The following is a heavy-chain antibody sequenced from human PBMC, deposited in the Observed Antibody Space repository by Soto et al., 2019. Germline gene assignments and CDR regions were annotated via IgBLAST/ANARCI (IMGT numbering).Heavy chain of an antibody. CDR3: ARVSGSYYDKYYFDY. J-gene: IGHJ4*02. D-gene: IGHD1-26*01. V-gene: IGHV1-3*01. Sequence: GPSVKVSCKASGYTFTSYAMHWVRQAPGQRLEWMGWINAGNGNTKYSQKFQGRVTITRDTSASTAYMELSSLRSEDTAVYYCARVSGSYYDKYYFDYWGQGTLVTVSS. CDR1: GYTFTSYA. CDR2: INAGNGNT.